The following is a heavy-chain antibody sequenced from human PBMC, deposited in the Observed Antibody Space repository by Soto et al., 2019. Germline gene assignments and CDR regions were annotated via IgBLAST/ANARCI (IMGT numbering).Heavy chain of an antibody. V-gene: IGHV3-30-3*01. CDR2: ISYDGSNK. Sequence: GGSLRLSCAASGFTFSSYAMHWVRQAPGKGLEWVAVISYDGSNKYYADSVKGRSTISRDNSKNTLYLQMNSLRAEDTAVYYCATNPLRGDVLRFLEWLFAYWGQGTLVTVSS. CDR3: ATNPLRGDVLRFLEWLFAY. D-gene: IGHD3-3*01. J-gene: IGHJ4*02. CDR1: GFTFSSYA.